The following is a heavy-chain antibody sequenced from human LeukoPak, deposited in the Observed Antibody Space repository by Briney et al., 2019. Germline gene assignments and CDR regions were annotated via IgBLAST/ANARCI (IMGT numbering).Heavy chain of an antibody. Sequence: SETLSLTCTVSGGSISSYYWSWIRQPPGKGLEWIGYIYYSGSTNYNPSLKSRVTISVDTSKSQFSLKLSSVTAADTAVYYCARDTAMAYFDYWGQGTLVTVSS. CDR2: IYYSGST. D-gene: IGHD5-18*01. CDR3: ARDTAMAYFDY. J-gene: IGHJ4*02. CDR1: GGSISSYY. V-gene: IGHV4-59*01.